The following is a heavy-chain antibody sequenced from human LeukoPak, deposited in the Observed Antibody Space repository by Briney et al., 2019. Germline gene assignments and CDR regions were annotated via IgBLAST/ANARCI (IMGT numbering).Heavy chain of an antibody. Sequence: RGESLKISCKGSGYSFSNYWIGWVRQMPGKGLEWMGIIYPGDSDTRYSPSFQGQVTISSDKSISTAYLQWSSLKASDTAMYYCARRGGYNWNDDGWAFDIWGQGTMVTVSS. D-gene: IGHD1-1*01. CDR1: GYSFSNYW. CDR3: ARRGGYNWNDDGWAFDI. V-gene: IGHV5-51*01. CDR2: IYPGDSDT. J-gene: IGHJ3*02.